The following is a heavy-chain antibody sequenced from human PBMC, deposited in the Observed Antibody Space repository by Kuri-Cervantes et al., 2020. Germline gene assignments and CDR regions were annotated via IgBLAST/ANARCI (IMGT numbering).Heavy chain of an antibody. V-gene: IGHV3-23*01. CDR3: TTLVVWVSFGFDY. Sequence: GGSLRLSCAASGFTFSSYAMSWVRQAPGKGLEWVPAISGSGGSTYYADSVKGRFTISRDNSKNTLYLQMNSLRAEDTAVYYCTTLVVWVSFGFDYWGQGTLVTVSS. D-gene: IGHD3-16*01. CDR1: GFTFSSYA. CDR2: ISGSGGST. J-gene: IGHJ4*02.